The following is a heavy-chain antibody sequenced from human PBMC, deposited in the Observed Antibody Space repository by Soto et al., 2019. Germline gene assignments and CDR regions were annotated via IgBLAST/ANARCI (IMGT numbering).Heavy chain of an antibody. CDR2: VSPYNGDT. Sequence: QVQLVQSGDEKKKLGASVKVSCKASGYTFTRNGITWVRQGPGQGLEWMGWVSPYNGDTNYLQKLQGRVTMTADTSTSTAYMERKSLRSDDTAIYYCARDSDGVFDYWGQGTLVTVSS. CDR3: ARDSDGVFDY. D-gene: IGHD4-17*01. V-gene: IGHV1-18*01. J-gene: IGHJ4*02. CDR1: GYTFTRNG.